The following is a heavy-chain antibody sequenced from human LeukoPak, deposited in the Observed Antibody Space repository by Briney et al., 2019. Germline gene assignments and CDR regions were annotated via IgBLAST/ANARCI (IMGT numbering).Heavy chain of an antibody. CDR1: GFSFSTDA. V-gene: IGHV3-23*01. Sequence: GGSLRLSCGASGFSFSTDAMTWVRQAPGKGLQWVSAISGSGGDTYYEDSVKGRFTISRDNSKNMMYLQMNSLRAEDTAVYYCARDSRGWSKYYWGQGTLGTVSS. D-gene: IGHD6-19*01. CDR2: ISGSGGDT. CDR3: ARDSRGWSKYY. J-gene: IGHJ4*02.